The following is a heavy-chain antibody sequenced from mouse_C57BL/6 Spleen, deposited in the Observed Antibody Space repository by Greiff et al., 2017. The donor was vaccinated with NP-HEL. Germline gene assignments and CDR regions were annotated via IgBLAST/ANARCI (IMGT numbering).Heavy chain of an antibody. CDR2: ISYDGSN. J-gene: IGHJ3*01. D-gene: IGHD2-4*01. V-gene: IGHV3-6*01. Sequence: EVKLQESGPGLVKPSQSLSLTCSVTGYSITSGYYWNWIRQFPGNKLEWMGYISYDGSNNYNPSLKNRISITRDTSKNQFFLKLNSVTTEDTATYYCAREGRTLSYDYGWFAYWGQGTLVTVSA. CDR1: GYSITSGYY. CDR3: AREGRTLSYDYGWFAY.